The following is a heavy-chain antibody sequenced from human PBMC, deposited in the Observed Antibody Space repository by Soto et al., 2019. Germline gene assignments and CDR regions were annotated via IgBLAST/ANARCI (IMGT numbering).Heavy chain of an antibody. V-gene: IGHV3-30-3*01. CDR1: GFTFSSYA. CDR3: ARGLESITMVRGVNAEYYFDY. Sequence: GGSLRLSCAASGFTFSSYAMHWVRQAPGKGLEWVAVISYDGSNKYYADSVKGRFTISRDNSKNTLYLQMNSLRAEETAVYYCARGLESITMVRGVNAEYYFDYWGQGTLVTVSS. D-gene: IGHD3-10*01. CDR2: ISYDGSNK. J-gene: IGHJ4*02.